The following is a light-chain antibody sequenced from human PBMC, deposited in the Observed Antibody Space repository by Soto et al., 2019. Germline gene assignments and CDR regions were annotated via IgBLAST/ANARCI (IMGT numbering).Light chain of an antibody. CDR2: GAS. J-gene: IGKJ3*01. V-gene: IGKV3-15*01. CDR3: QQYNDWPPFT. CDR1: QTVSSK. Sequence: IVMTQSPATLSVSPGERATLSCSASQTVSSKLAWYQQKPGQAPRLLIHGASTRADGIPARFSGSGSGTEFSLTISSLQSEDFAVYYCQQYNDWPPFTVGPGTRVDIK.